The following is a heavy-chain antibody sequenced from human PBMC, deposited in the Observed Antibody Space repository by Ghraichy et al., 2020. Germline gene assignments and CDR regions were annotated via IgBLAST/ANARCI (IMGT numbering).Heavy chain of an antibody. D-gene: IGHD3-16*02. V-gene: IGHV4-34*01. CDR3: ARRVVPSQVPYDS. J-gene: IGHJ4*02. Sequence: SQTLSLTCVVSGGSFSGFHWSWIRQSPGRGLEWLGEINHVGSTRDNPSLKDRVTISVDTSRKQFYLRLTSVTAADAALYFCARRVVPSQVPYDSWGQGSLVTVSS. CDR1: GGSFSGFH. CDR2: INHVGST.